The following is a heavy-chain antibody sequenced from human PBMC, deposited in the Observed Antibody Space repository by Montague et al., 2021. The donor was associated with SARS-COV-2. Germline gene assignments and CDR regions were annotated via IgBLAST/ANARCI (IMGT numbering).Heavy chain of an antibody. Sequence: PALVKPTQTLTLTCTFSGFSLSTSGMCVSWIRQPPGKALEWLARXDWDDDKSYSTSLKTRLTISKDTSKNQVVLTMTNMDPVDTATYYCARILVAAAGSPFDPWGQGTLVTVSS. CDR3: ARILVAAAGSPFDP. J-gene: IGHJ5*02. V-gene: IGHV2-70*11. D-gene: IGHD6-13*01. CDR2: XDWDDDK. CDR1: GFSLSTSGMC.